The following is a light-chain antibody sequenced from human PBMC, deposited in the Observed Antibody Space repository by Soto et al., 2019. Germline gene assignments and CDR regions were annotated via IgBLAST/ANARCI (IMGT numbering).Light chain of an antibody. CDR2: GAS. Sequence: EVVLTQSPATLSLSPGERATLSCRASQNVANYLDWYQQKPGQAPRLLIYGASSRATVIPDRFSGSGSGTEFILTISSLQSEDFAVYYCQQYNNWPPLTFGQGTRLEI. CDR1: QNVANY. CDR3: QQYNNWPPLT. J-gene: IGKJ5*01. V-gene: IGKV3D-15*01.